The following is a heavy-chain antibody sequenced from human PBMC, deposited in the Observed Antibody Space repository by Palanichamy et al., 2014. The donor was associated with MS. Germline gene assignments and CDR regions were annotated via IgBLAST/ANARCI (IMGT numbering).Heavy chain of an antibody. Sequence: QVQLVQSGADVKRPGASVTVSCKSSGYTFTDYHLHWVRQAPGQGLESMGWINPRTGDTFYAEKFRGRVILTRDTSISTAYMRLTGLTSDDTAVYYCARDWIMGYHAGAFDYWGQGSRVTVAS. V-gene: IGHV1-2*02. CDR3: ARDWIMGYHAGAFDY. CDR1: GYTFTDYH. D-gene: IGHD3-16*01. J-gene: IGHJ4*02. CDR2: INPRTGDT.